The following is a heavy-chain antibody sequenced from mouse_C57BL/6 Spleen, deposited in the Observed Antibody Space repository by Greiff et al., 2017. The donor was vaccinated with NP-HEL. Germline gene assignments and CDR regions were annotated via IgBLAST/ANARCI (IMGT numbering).Heavy chain of an antibody. CDR1: GYSITSGYY. CDR3: ARDPLDYYGSDY. CDR2: ISYDGSN. V-gene: IGHV3-6*01. J-gene: IGHJ2*01. Sequence: EVQLVESGPGLVKPSQSLSLTCSVTGYSITSGYYWNWIRQFPGNKLEWMGYISYDGSNNYNPSLKNRISITRDTSKNQFFLKLNSVTTEDTATYYCARDPLDYYGSDYWGQGTTLTVSS. D-gene: IGHD1-1*01.